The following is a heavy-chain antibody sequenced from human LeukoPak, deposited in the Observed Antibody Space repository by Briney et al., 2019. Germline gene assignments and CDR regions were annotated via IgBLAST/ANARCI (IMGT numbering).Heavy chain of an antibody. V-gene: IGHV3-23*01. Sequence: GGSLRLSCVASGFTFGDYAMTWVRQAPGKGLEWVSAITGSAPTTYYAASVQGRFTISRDNSNNLVFLQMNNLRVDDTAVYYCAKAPDFVWGSYRNNYFESWGQGTLVSVS. J-gene: IGHJ5*01. CDR1: GFTFGDYA. CDR2: ITGSAPTT. D-gene: IGHD3-16*02. CDR3: AKAPDFVWGSYRNNYFES.